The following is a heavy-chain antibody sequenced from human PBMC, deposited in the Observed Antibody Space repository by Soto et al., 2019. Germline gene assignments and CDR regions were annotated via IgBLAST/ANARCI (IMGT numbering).Heavy chain of an antibody. CDR3: ATVKFTGLFDY. CDR2: INHSGST. J-gene: IGHJ4*02. CDR1: GGSFSGYY. D-gene: IGHD2-8*02. Sequence: VQLQQWGAGLLKPSETLSLTCAVYGGSFSGYYWTWIRQPPGTGLEWIGEINHSGSTNYNPSLKSRVTISVDTSKHQFSLKLTAVTAADTAVYYCATVKFTGLFDYWGQGTLVTVSS. V-gene: IGHV4-34*01.